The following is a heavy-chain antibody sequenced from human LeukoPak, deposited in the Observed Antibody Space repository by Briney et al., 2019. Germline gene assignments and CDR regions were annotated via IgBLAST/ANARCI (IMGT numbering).Heavy chain of an antibody. CDR3: ATNYYDFWSGYKD. J-gene: IGHJ4*02. V-gene: IGHV3-23*01. CDR2: ISGSGGST. CDR1: GFTFSSYA. D-gene: IGHD3-3*01. Sequence: GGSLRLSCAASGFTFSSYAMSWVRQAPGKGLEWVSAISGSGGSTYYADSVKGRFTTSRGNSKNTLYLQMNSLRAEDTAVYYCATNYYDFWSGYKDWGQGTLVTVSS.